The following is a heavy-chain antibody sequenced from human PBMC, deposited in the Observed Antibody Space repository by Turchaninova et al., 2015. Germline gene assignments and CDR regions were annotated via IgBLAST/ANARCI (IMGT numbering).Heavy chain of an antibody. CDR1: GFTFDDFA. J-gene: IGHJ2*01. D-gene: IGHD3-10*01. CDR3: ARKSIPRGSGTSIYWNFDL. Sequence: GESGGDLVQPGRSLRLSCAASGFTFDDFAIHWVRQAPGKGLEWVSGISWNSNNIVYADSVRGRFTISRDNAKNSPSLQMSSLRTEDTALYYCARKSIPRGSGTSIYWNFDLWGRGTLVTVSS. CDR2: ISWNSNNI. V-gene: IGHV3-9*01.